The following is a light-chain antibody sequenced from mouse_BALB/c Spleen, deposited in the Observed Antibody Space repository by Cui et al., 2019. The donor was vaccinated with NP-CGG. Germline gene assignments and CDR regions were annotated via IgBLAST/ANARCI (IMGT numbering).Light chain of an antibody. CDR3: ALWYSNHWV. CDR1: TGAVTTSNY. CDR2: GTN. J-gene: IGLJ1*01. Sequence: QAVVTQVSALTTSPGETVTLTCRSSTGAVTTSNYANWVQEQPDHLFTGLIGGTNNRAPGVPARFSGSLIGDKAALTITGAQTEDEAIYFCALWYSNHWVFGGGTKLTVL. V-gene: IGLV1*01.